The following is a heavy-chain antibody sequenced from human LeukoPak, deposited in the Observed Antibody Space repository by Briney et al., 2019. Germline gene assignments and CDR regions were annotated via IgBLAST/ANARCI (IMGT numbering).Heavy chain of an antibody. D-gene: IGHD3-3*01. V-gene: IGHV3-7*01. J-gene: IGHJ4*02. Sequence: GGSLRLSRAASGFTFSSYWMSWVRQAPGKGLEWVANIKQDGSEKYYVDSVKGRFTISRDNAKNSLYLQMNSLRAEDTAVYYCARGPTYYDFWSGYYHFDYWGQGTLVTVSS. CDR1: GFTFSSYW. CDR2: IKQDGSEK. CDR3: ARGPTYYDFWSGYYHFDY.